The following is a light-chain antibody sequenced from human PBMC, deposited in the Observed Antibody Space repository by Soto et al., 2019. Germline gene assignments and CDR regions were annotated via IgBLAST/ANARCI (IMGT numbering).Light chain of an antibody. CDR3: QQYDSYSWT. CDR2: KAS. J-gene: IGKJ1*01. V-gene: IGKV1-5*03. CDR1: QIINSW. Sequence: EIQMTQSPSTLSAYVGDRVTITCRASQIINSWLAWFQQKPGKAPKLLIYKASSLESGVPSRFSGSGSGTEFTLTISSLQPDDFATYYCQQYDSYSWTFGQGTKVDIK.